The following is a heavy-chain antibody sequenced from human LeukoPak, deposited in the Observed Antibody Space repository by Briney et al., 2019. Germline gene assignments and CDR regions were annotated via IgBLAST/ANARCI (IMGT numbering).Heavy chain of an antibody. CDR2: IIPIFGTA. D-gene: IGHD3-10*01. CDR3: ARGLYGSGSYDAFDI. J-gene: IGHJ3*02. CDR1: GGTFSSYA. Sequence: SVKVSCKASGGTFSSYAISWVRQAPGQGLEWMGGIIPIFGTANYAQKFQGRVTITADESTSTAYMELGSLRSEDTAVYYCARGLYGSGSYDAFDIWGQGTMVTVSS. V-gene: IGHV1-69*13.